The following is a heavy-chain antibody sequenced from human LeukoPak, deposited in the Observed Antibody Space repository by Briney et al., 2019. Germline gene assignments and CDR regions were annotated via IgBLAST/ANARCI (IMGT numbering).Heavy chain of an antibody. CDR3: ARELRWGNSIDY. D-gene: IGHD4-23*01. CDR2: IYYSGTT. J-gene: IGHJ4*02. Sequence: SETLSLTCTISGGSFSSYYWNWIRQPPGKGLEWIGYIYYSGTTNYNPSLRSRVTISIDTSKNQFSLKLSSVTAADTAVYYCARELRWGNSIDYWGQGTLVTVSS. CDR1: GGSFSSYY. V-gene: IGHV4-59*01.